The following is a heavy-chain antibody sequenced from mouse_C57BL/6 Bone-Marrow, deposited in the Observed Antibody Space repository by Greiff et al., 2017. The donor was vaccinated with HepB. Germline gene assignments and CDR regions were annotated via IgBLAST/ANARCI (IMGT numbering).Heavy chain of an antibody. CDR3: ASNYPHYYGRSIHWYFDV. D-gene: IGHD1-1*01. Sequence: QVQLKESGPGLVQPSQSLSITCTVSGFSFTSYGVHWVRQSPGKGLEWLGVIWSGGSTDYNAAFISRLSISKDNSKSQVFFKMNSQQADDTAIYYCASNYPHYYGRSIHWYFDVWGTGTTVTVSS. V-gene: IGHV2-2*01. CDR2: IWSGGST. J-gene: IGHJ1*03. CDR1: GFSFTSYG.